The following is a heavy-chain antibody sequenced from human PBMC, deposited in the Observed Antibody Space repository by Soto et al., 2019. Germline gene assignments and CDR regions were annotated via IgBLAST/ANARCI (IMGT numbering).Heavy chain of an antibody. CDR3: ARTSARDLDVDTAMVNWFDP. CDR2: IYYSGST. CDR1: GGSISSGDYY. V-gene: IGHV4-30-4*01. Sequence: SETLSLTCTVSGGSISSGDYYWSWIRQPPGKGLEWIGYIYYSGSTYYNPSLKSRVTISVDTSKNQFSLKLSSVTAADTAVYYCARTSARDLDVDTAMVNWFDPWGQGTLVTVSS. D-gene: IGHD5-18*01. J-gene: IGHJ5*02.